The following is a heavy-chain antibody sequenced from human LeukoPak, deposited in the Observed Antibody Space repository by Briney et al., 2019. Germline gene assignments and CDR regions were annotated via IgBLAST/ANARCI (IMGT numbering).Heavy chain of an antibody. CDR1: GGSFSDYY. Sequence: SETLSLTCAVYGGSFSDYYWSWIRQPPGKGLEWIGEINHSGSTNYNPSLKSRVTISVDTSKNQFSLKLSSVTAADTAVYYCARGRGTIFGVVIIGGYMDVWGKGTTVTVSS. CDR2: INHSGST. J-gene: IGHJ6*03. V-gene: IGHV4-34*01. CDR3: ARGRGTIFGVVIIGGYMDV. D-gene: IGHD3-3*01.